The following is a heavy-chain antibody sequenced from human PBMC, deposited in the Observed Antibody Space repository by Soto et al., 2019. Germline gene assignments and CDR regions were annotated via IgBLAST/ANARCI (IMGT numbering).Heavy chain of an antibody. D-gene: IGHD6-19*01. CDR2: IFYSGSTTY. Sequence: QVQLQESGPGLVKPSDTLSLTCTVSGGSISGHYWIWIRQPPGEEKEWIGYIFYSGSTTYNNNPSLKSRVTISVDTSKNQFSLRLSSVTAADTAVYYGARVGSSGWSPDYWGQGTLVTVSS. J-gene: IGHJ4*02. V-gene: IGHV4-59*11. CDR3: ARVGSSGWSPDY. CDR1: GGSISGHY.